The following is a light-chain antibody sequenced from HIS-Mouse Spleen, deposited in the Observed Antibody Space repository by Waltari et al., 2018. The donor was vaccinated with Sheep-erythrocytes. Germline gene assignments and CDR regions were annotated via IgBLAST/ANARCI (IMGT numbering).Light chain of an antibody. V-gene: IGLV2-23*01. CDR1: SSDVGSYNL. J-gene: IGLJ3*02. CDR3: CSYAGSSTPWV. CDR2: EGS. Sequence: QSALTQPASVSGSPGQSITISCTGTSSDVGSYNLVSWYQQHPGKAPKLMIYEGSKLPSGVFNCFSGSKSGNTASLTISGLQAEDEADYYCCSYAGSSTPWVFGGGTKLTVL.